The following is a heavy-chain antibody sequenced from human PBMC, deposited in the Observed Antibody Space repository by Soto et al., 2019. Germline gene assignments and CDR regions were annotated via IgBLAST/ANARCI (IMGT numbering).Heavy chain of an antibody. V-gene: IGHV3-21*01. D-gene: IGHD2-2*01. CDR3: ARGVSVASTPGRSHFFDY. CDR1: GFTVSGFS. Sequence: KTGGSLRLSCAASGFTVSGFSVNWVRQAPGKALEWVSSITSGGGNIFYADSVKGRFTISRDTAKNSLYLQMNSLRAEDTALYYCARGVSVASTPGRSHFFDYWSQGSLVTVSS. CDR2: ITSGGGNI. J-gene: IGHJ4*02.